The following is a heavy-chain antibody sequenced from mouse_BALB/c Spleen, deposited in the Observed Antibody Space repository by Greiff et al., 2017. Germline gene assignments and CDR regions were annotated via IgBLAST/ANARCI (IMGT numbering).Heavy chain of an antibody. CDR1: GFTFTDYY. Sequence: EVMLVESGGGLVQPGGSLRLSCATSGFTFTDYYMSWVRQPPGKALEWLGFIRNKANGYTTEYSASVKGRFTISRDNSQSILYLQMNTLRAEDSATYYCARTGGKNAMDYWGQGTSVTVSS. D-gene: IGHD1-1*02. CDR3: ARTGGKNAMDY. J-gene: IGHJ4*01. V-gene: IGHV7-3*02. CDR2: IRNKANGYTT.